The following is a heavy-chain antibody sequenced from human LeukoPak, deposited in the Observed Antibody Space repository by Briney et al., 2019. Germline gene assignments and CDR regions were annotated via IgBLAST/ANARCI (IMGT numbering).Heavy chain of an antibody. CDR2: IYHSGST. J-gene: IGHJ5*02. CDR1: GGSISSSNW. CDR3: ARASYLRYCSSTSCDRTNWFDP. Sequence: SETLSLTCAVSGGSISSSNWWSWVRQPPGKGLEWIGEIYHSGSTNYNPSLKSRVTISVDKSKNQFSLKLSSVTAADTAVYYCARASYLRYCSSTSCDRTNWFDPWGQGTLVTVSS. V-gene: IGHV4-4*02. D-gene: IGHD2-2*01.